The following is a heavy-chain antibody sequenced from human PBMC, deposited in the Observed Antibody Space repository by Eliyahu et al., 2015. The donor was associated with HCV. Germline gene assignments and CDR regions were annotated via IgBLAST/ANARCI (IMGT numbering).Heavy chain of an antibody. Sequence: EVQLVQSGAEVKKPGXSLKISCKGSGYSFTSYWXGWVRQMPGKGLEWMGIIYPGDSDTRYSPSFQGQVTISADKSISTAYLQWSSLKASDTAMYYCARHWASRIVVVPAALNWFDPWGSREPWSPSPQ. CDR2: IYPGDSDT. V-gene: IGHV5-51*01. D-gene: IGHD2-2*01. CDR3: ARHWASRIVVVPAALNWFDP. CDR1: GYSFTSYW. J-gene: IGHJ5*02.